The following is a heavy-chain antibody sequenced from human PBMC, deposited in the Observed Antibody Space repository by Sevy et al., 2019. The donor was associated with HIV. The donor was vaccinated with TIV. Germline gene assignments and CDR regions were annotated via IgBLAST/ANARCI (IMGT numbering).Heavy chain of an antibody. Sequence: SETLSLTCTVSGGSISSGDYYWSWIRQPPGKGLEWIGYIYYSGSTYYNPSLKSRVTISVDTSKIQFSLKLSSVTAADTAVYYRARGRLADAFDIWGQGTMVTVSS. CDR3: ARGRLADAFDI. CDR2: IYYSGST. J-gene: IGHJ3*02. V-gene: IGHV4-30-4*01. D-gene: IGHD6-19*01. CDR1: GGSISSGDYY.